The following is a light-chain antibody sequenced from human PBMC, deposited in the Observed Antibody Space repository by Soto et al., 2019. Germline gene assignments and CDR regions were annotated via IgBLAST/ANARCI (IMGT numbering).Light chain of an antibody. CDR2: GAS. CDR3: QQYNNWPPYT. Sequence: EIVLTQSPGTLSLSPGERATLSCRASQSVRSSHLAWYQQKPGQAPRLLIYGASSRATGIPDRFSGSGSGTDFTLTISSLQSEDFAVYYCQQYNNWPPYTFGQGTKVDSK. J-gene: IGKJ2*01. V-gene: IGKV3-20*01. CDR1: QSVRSSH.